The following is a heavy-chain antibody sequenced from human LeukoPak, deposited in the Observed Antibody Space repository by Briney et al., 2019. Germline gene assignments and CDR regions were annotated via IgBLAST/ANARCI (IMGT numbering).Heavy chain of an antibody. CDR3: AKTLGYSGYDSAYYFDY. V-gene: IGHV4-59*01. D-gene: IGHD5-12*01. J-gene: IGHJ4*02. Sequence: SETLSLTCTVSGGSISSYYWSWIRQPPGKGLEWIGYIYYSGSTDYNPSLKSRVTISVDTSKNQFSLKLSSVTAADTAVYYCAKTLGYSGYDSAYYFDYWGQGTLVTVSS. CDR1: GGSISSYY. CDR2: IYYSGST.